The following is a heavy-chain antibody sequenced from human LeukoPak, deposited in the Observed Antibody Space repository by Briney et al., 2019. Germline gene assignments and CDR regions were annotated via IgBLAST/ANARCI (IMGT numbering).Heavy chain of an antibody. D-gene: IGHD5-18*01. Sequence: GGSLRLSCAASGFTFSSYSMNWVRQAPGKGLEWVSYISSSSSTIYYADSVKGRFTISRDNAKNSLYLQMNSLRAEDTAVYYCAREKEDTAMVLYFQHWGQGTLVTVSS. V-gene: IGHV3-48*01. CDR2: ISSSSSTI. CDR1: GFTFSSYS. CDR3: AREKEDTAMVLYFQH. J-gene: IGHJ1*01.